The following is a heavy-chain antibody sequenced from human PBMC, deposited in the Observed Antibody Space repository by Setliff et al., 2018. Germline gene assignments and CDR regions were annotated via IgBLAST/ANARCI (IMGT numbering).Heavy chain of an antibody. V-gene: IGHV4-4*02. Sequence: PSETLSLTCTVSGASINSLSRWSWVRQPPGKGLEWIREIYHDGNDKYTPSVHYSPSLKSRVTISIDTSKDQFSLKLISMTAADTAVYYCARGRNIAARLLDSWGQGTLVTVSS. CDR3: ARGRNIAARLLDS. CDR2: IYHDGND. D-gene: IGHD6-6*01. CDR1: GASINSLSR. J-gene: IGHJ4*02.